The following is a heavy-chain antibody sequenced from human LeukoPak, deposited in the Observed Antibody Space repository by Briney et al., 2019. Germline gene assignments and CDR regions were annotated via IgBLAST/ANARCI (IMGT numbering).Heavy chain of an antibody. CDR3: VKDQEGVYGANSGALDI. CDR2: ISSNGGGT. Sequence: GGSLRLSCSASGFTFSSYAMHWVRQAPGKGLEYVSAISSNGGGTYYADSVKGRFIVSRDNAKNTLYLQMSSLRAEDTAVYYCVKDQEGVYGANSGALDIWGQGTMVSVSS. V-gene: IGHV3-64D*09. CDR1: GFTFSSYA. D-gene: IGHD4-23*01. J-gene: IGHJ3*02.